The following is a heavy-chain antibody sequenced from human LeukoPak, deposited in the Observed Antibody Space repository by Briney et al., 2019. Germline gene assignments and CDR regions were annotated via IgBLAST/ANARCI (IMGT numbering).Heavy chain of an antibody. V-gene: IGHV4-39*01. CDR3: ARLRGYTSSRAHNNYYYYYMDV. J-gene: IGHJ6*03. Sequence: PSETLSLTCTVSGGSLNSTNYYWGWIRPPPGKGLAWIASIYYSGSTYYNPSLKSRVTISVDTSKNQFSLKLSSVTAADTAVYYCARLRGYTSSRAHNNYYYYYMDVWGKGTTVTVSS. CDR2: IYYSGST. CDR1: GGSLNSTNYY. D-gene: IGHD6-13*01.